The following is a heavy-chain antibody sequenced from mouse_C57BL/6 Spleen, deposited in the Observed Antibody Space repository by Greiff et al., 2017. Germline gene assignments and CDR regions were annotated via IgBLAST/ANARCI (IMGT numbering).Heavy chain of an antibody. CDR1: GYTFTSYG. D-gene: IGHD4-1*01. CDR2: IYPRSGNT. V-gene: IGHV1-81*01. J-gene: IGHJ2*01. Sequence: QVQLQQSGAELARPGASVKLSCKASGYTFTSYGISWVKQRTGQGLEWIGEIYPRSGNTYYNEKFKGKATLTADKSSSTAYMELRSLTSEDSAVYFCARRANWGPFDYWGQGTTLTVSS. CDR3: ARRANWGPFDY.